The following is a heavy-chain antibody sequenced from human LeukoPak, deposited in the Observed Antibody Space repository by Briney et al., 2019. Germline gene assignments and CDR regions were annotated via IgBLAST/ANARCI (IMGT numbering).Heavy chain of an antibody. CDR1: GGSISGHY. Sequence: SETLSLTGTVSGGSISGHYWSWIRQPPGKGLEWIGYIYYSGTTDYSPSLKSRVTMSVDTSKNQFSLKLSSVTAADTAVYYCARMGAIAGASANPDHWGQGTLVTVSS. CDR2: IYYSGTT. D-gene: IGHD4/OR15-4a*01. CDR3: ARMGAIAGASANPDH. J-gene: IGHJ4*02. V-gene: IGHV4-59*11.